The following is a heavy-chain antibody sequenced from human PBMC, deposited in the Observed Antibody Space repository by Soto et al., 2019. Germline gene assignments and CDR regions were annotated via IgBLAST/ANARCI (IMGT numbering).Heavy chain of an antibody. J-gene: IGHJ4*02. D-gene: IGHD2-2*01. CDR2: IYHSGST. CDR1: ITNIYY. V-gene: IGHV4-38-2*01. Sequence: PSETLSLTCAVSITNIYYFGWIRQPPGKGLEWIGSIYHSGSTYYNPSLKSRVTISVETSRNQFSLKLRSVTAADAAVYFCASPSSAYCSDTSCYVATFHYWGQGIMVTVYS. CDR3: ASPSSAYCSDTSCYVATFHY.